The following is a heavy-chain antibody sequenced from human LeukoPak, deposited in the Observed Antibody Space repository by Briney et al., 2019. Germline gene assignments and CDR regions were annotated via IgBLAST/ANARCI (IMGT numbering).Heavy chain of an antibody. J-gene: IGHJ6*03. D-gene: IGHD5-18*01. CDR3: ARTTEGGYTYGYFCYYYMDV. V-gene: IGHV4-39*07. CDR1: GGSISSSSYY. CDR2: IYYSGST. Sequence: SETLSLTCTVSGGSISSSSYYWGWIRQPPGKGLEWIGSIYYSGSTYYNPSLKSRVTISVDTSKNQFSLKLTSVTAADTAVYYCARTTEGGYTYGYFCYYYMDVWGKGTTVTISS.